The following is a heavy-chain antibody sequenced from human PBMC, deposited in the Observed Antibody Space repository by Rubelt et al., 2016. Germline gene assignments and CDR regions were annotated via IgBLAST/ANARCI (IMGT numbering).Heavy chain of an antibody. CDR1: GGSISSYY. J-gene: IGHJ6*02. D-gene: IGHD6-6*01. CDR2: IYTSGST. Sequence: QVQLQESGPGLVKPSETLSLTCTVSGGSISSYYWSWIRQPAGKGLEWIGRIYTSGSTNYNPSLKSRVTMSVDTSKNQFSLKLSSVTAADTAVYYCARDDPRHRYYYYYGMDVWGQGTTVTVSS. CDR3: ARDDPRHRYYYYYGMDV. V-gene: IGHV4-4*07.